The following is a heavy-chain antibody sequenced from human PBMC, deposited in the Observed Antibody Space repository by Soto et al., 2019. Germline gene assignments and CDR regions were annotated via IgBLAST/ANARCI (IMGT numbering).Heavy chain of an antibody. J-gene: IGHJ4*02. V-gene: IGHV3-23*01. CDR1: GFTFDSFG. CDR3: AKWRERWVTEFDY. CDR2: ISPTGDNT. Sequence: EVQLLESGGGLVQPGGSLRLSCAVSGFTFDSFGMSWVRQAPGKGPEWVSGISPTGDNTYYADSVRGRFTISRDNSKNTLSLQMNNLRAEDTAIYYCAKWRERWVTEFDYWGQGTLVTVSS. D-gene: IGHD2-21*02.